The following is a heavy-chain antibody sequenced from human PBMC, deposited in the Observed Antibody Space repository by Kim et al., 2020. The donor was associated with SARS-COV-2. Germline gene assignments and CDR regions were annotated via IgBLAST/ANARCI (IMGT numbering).Heavy chain of an antibody. D-gene: IGHD3-10*01. CDR3: AGDSLHTMVRGVNGGASDALDI. CDR1: GYTLTGYY. CDR2: INPNSGGT. V-gene: IGHV1-2*04. Sequence: ASVKVSCKASGYTLTGYYMHWVRQAPGQGLEWMGWINPNSGGTNYAQKFQGWVTMTRDTSISTAYMELSRLGSDDTGVYDCAGDSLHTMVRGVNGGASDALDIWGQGAMVTVSS. J-gene: IGHJ3*02.